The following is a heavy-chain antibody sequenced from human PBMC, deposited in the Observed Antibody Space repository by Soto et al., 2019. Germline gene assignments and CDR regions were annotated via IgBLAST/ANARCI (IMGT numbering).Heavy chain of an antibody. D-gene: IGHD2-15*01. Sequence: GGSLRLSCAASGFTFSSYSMNWVRQAPGKGLEWVSYISSSSSTIYYADSVKGRFTISRDNAKNSLYLQMNSLRDEDTAVYYCARRGLGYYSGGSCSASIPYYYYGMDVWGQGTTVTVSS. CDR2: ISSSSSTI. CDR3: ARRGLGYYSGGSCSASIPYYYYGMDV. J-gene: IGHJ6*02. V-gene: IGHV3-48*02. CDR1: GFTFSSYS.